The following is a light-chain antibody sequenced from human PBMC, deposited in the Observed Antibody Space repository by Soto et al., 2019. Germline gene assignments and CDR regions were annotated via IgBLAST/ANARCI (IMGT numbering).Light chain of an antibody. CDR3: SSYTSSSDLHV. J-gene: IGLJ1*01. CDR1: RSDVGGYNY. V-gene: IGLV2-14*01. CDR2: DVS. Sequence: QSVLTQPASVSGSPGQSITISCTGTRSDVGGYNYVSWYQQHPGKAPKLMIYDVSNRPSGVSNRFSGSKSGNTASLTISGLQAEDEADYYCSSYTSSSDLHVFGTGTKVTVL.